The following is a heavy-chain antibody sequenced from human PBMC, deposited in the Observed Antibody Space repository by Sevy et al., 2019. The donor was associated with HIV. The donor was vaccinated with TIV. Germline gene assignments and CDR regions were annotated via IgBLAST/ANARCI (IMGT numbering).Heavy chain of an antibody. CDR1: GFTFDDYT. V-gene: IGHV3-43*01. CDR3: AKDCSRNWDGMDV. Sequence: GGSLRLSCAASGFTFDDYTMHWVRQAPGKGLEWVSLISWDGGSTYYADSVKGRFTISRDNSKNSLYLQMNSLRTEDTALYYCAKDCSRNWDGMDVWGQGTTVTVSS. CDR2: ISWDGGST. J-gene: IGHJ6*02. D-gene: IGHD7-27*01.